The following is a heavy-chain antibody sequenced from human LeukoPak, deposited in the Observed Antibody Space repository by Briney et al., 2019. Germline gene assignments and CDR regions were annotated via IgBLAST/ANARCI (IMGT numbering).Heavy chain of an antibody. V-gene: IGHV3-23*01. J-gene: IGHJ4*02. CDR3: ARGLTYYYDSSGHDY. D-gene: IGHD3-22*01. Sequence: PGGSLRLSCAASGFTFSSYAMSWVRQAPGKGLEWVSAISGSGGSTYYADSVKGRFTISRDNSKNTLYLQMNSLRAEDTAVYYCARGLTYYYDSSGHDYWGQGTLVTVSS. CDR2: ISGSGGST. CDR1: GFTFSSYA.